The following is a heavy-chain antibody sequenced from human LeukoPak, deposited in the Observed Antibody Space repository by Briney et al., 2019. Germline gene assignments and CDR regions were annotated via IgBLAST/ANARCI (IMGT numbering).Heavy chain of an antibody. CDR3: ASFTMTRVIDY. J-gene: IGHJ4*02. CDR1: GGSISGYY. V-gene: IGHV4-34*01. CDR2: INHSGST. Sequence: PSETLSLTCTVSGGSISGYYWSWIRQPPGKGLEWIGEINHSGSTNYNPSLKSRVTISVDTSKNQFSLKLSSVTAADTAVYYCASFTMTRVIDYWGQGTLVTVSS. D-gene: IGHD4-11*01.